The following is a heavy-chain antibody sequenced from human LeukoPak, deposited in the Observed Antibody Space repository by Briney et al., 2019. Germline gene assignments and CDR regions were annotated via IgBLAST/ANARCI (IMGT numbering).Heavy chain of an antibody. CDR2: IIPILGIA. CDR3: TSPFEVATIGLDC. V-gene: IGHV1-69*02. D-gene: IGHD5-12*01. Sequence: SVKVSCKVSGYTLTELSMHWVRQAPGKGLEWMGRIIPILGIANYAQKFQGRVTITADKSTSTAYMELSSLRSEDTAVYYCTSPFEVATIGLDCWGQGTLVTVSS. J-gene: IGHJ4*02. CDR1: GYTLTELS.